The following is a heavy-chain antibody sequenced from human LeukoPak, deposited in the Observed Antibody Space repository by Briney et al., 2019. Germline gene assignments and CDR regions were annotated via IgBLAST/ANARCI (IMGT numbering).Heavy chain of an antibody. CDR1: GFTFSSCG. Sequence: PGGTLRLSCAASGFTFSSCGVSWVRQAPGKGLEWVSGISGSGHRTYYADSVKGRFTISRDNSKSTLYLQMNSLRAEDTAVYYCAKDWGEYFDYVWGSFTSFDSWGQGTLVTVSS. V-gene: IGHV3-23*01. CDR3: AKDWGEYFDYVWGSFTSFDS. J-gene: IGHJ4*02. CDR2: ISGSGHRT. D-gene: IGHD3-16*01.